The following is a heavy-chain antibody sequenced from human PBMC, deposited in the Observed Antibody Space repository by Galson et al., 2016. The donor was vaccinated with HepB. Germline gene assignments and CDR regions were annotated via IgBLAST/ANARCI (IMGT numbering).Heavy chain of an antibody. Sequence: SLRLSCAASGVAFTSYAMTWVRQVPGKGLEWVSSITGSGGDTYYVDSVKGRFSISRDNSKNTLYLQMNSVRAEDTAVYYCARDLGYGAGGYGTDVWGQGTTVIVSS. J-gene: IGHJ6*02. CDR2: ITGSGGDT. V-gene: IGHV3-23*01. CDR1: GVAFTSYA. CDR3: ARDLGYGAGGYGTDV. D-gene: IGHD4/OR15-4a*01.